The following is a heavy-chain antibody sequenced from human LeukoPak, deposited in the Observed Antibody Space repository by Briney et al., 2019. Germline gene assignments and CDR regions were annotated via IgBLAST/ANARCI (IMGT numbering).Heavy chain of an antibody. CDR1: GFTFSSSA. CDR2: ISGSGGTT. Sequence: GGSLRLSCAASGFTFSSSAMSWVRQAPGKGLEWVSGISGSGGTTYYADSVEGRFTISRDNSKNTLYLQMNSLRAEDTAVYYCAKEDDSSGYQTPYYFDYWGQGALVTVSS. J-gene: IGHJ4*02. CDR3: AKEDDSSGYQTPYYFDY. D-gene: IGHD3-22*01. V-gene: IGHV3-23*01.